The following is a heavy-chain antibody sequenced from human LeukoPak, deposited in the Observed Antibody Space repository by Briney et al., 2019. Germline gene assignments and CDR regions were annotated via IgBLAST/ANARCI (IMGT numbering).Heavy chain of an antibody. J-gene: IGHJ4*02. D-gene: IGHD3-22*01. CDR3: ARASGYYPPFDY. Sequence: GGSLRLSCAASGIIFGNFWMSWVRQAPGKGLEWVANIIQDGSGKYYADSVKGRFTISRDNARNSLYLQMNNLRAEDTAVYYCARASGYYPPFDYWGQGTLVTVSS. CDR2: IIQDGSGK. V-gene: IGHV3-7*01. CDR1: GIIFGNFW.